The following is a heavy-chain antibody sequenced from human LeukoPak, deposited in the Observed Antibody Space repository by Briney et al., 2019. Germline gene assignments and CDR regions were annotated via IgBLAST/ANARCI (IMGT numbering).Heavy chain of an antibody. CDR1: GFTFSSYP. J-gene: IGHJ4*02. D-gene: IGHD6-19*01. Sequence: GGSLRLSCAASGFTFSSYPMHWVRQAPGKGLECVSGISSNGGSTHYANSVKGRFTISRDNSKNTLHLQMGSLRAEDMAVYYCARFSGSGGSYYFDYWGQGTVVTVSS. CDR2: ISSNGGST. CDR3: ARFSGSGGSYYFDY. V-gene: IGHV3-64*01.